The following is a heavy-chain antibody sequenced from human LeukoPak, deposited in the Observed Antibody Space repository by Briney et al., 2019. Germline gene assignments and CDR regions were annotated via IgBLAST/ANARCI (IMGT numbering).Heavy chain of an antibody. D-gene: IGHD2-2*01. CDR2: IYTSGST. V-gene: IGHV4-4*07. CDR3: ARGPYCISTSCSQYYFDY. J-gene: IGHJ4*02. CDR1: GGSLSSYY. Sequence: SETLSLTCTVSGGSLSSYYWSWIRQPAGKGVEWIGRIYTSGSTNYNPSLKSRVTISVDTSKNQFSLKLYSVTAADTAVYYCARGPYCISTSCSQYYFDYWGQGTLVTVSS.